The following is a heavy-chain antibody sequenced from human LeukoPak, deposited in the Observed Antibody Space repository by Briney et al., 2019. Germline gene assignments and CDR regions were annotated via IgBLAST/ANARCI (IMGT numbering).Heavy chain of an antibody. Sequence: SETLSLTCAVYGGSFSGYYWSWIRQPPGKGLEWIGEINHSGSTSYNPSLKSRVTISVDTSKNQFSLKLSSVTAADTAVYYCARIVLRFLEWLPPYYYYYYMDVWGKGTTVTVSS. D-gene: IGHD3-3*01. CDR2: INHSGST. CDR1: GGSFSGYY. CDR3: ARIVLRFLEWLPPYYYYYYMDV. V-gene: IGHV4-34*01. J-gene: IGHJ6*03.